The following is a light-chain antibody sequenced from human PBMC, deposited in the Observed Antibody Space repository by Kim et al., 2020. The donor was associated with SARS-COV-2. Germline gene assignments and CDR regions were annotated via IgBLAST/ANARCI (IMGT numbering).Light chain of an antibody. Sequence: PGASATLYCRASHTIAIRLAWYQQTPGQAPSLLIYDAAIRAPGVPDRFSGSGFGTAFTLTIGSPAPVGFAVYYCQQRGNMPPALPFG. CDR1: HTIAIR. J-gene: IGKJ2*01. CDR2: DAA. V-gene: IGKV3-11*01. CDR3: QQRGNMPPALP.